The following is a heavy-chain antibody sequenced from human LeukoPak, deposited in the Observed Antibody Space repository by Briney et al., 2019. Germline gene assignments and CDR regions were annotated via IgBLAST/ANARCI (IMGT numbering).Heavy chain of an antibody. CDR3: ARGVYYDFWSGYYAYFDY. CDR2: INHSGST. D-gene: IGHD3-3*01. J-gene: IGHJ4*02. CDR1: GGSFSGYY. V-gene: IGHV4-34*01. Sequence: PSETLSLTCAVYGGSFSGYYWSWIRQPPGKGLEWIGEINHSGSTNYNPSLKSRVTISVDTSKNQFSLKLSSVTAADTAVYYCARGVYYDFWSGYYAYFDYWGQGTLVTVSS.